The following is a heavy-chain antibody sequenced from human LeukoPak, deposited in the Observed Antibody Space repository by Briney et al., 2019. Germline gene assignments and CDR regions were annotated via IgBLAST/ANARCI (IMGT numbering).Heavy chain of an antibody. CDR3: ARGDSSSPDY. V-gene: IGHV4-61*01. J-gene: IGHJ4*02. Sequence: SGTLSLTCTVSGGSVSSGSYYWSWIRQPPGKGLEWIGYIYYSGSTNYNPSLESRVTISVDTSKNQFSLKLSSVTAADTAVYYCARGDSSSPDYWGQGTLVTVSS. CDR1: GGSVSSGSYY. CDR2: IYYSGST. D-gene: IGHD6-13*01.